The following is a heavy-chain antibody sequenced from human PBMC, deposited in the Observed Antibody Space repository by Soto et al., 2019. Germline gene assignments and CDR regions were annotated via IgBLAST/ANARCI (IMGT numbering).Heavy chain of an antibody. V-gene: IGHV5-51*01. CDR1: GYSFSIYW. CDR2: IYPVDSDT. D-gene: IGHD4-17*01. CDR3: ARQDGDGLFYFDY. Sequence: GESLKISCKGSGYSFSIYWIAWVRQMPGKGLEWMGVIYPVDSDTGYSPSFQGQVTISVDKSINTAYLQWSSLQASDTAIYYCARQDGDGLFYFDYSGQGTPVTVSS. J-gene: IGHJ4*02.